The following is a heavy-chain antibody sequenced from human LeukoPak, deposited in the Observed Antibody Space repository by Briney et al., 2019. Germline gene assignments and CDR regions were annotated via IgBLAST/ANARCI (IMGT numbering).Heavy chain of an antibody. Sequence: SETLSLTCTVSGGSISSGGYYWSWIRQHPGKGLEWIGYIYYSGSTYYNPSLKSRVTISVDTSKNQFSLKLSSATAADTAVYYCAGAIEGDTAIVTWGQGTLVTVSS. J-gene: IGHJ5*02. D-gene: IGHD5-18*01. CDR2: IYYSGST. CDR1: GGSISSGGYY. CDR3: AGAIEGDTAIVT. V-gene: IGHV4-31*03.